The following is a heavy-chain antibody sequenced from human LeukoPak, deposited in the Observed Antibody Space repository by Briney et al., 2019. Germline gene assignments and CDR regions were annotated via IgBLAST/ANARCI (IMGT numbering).Heavy chain of an antibody. V-gene: IGHV4-4*02. Sequence: SETLSLTCAVSGGSISSSNWWSRVRQPPGKGLEWIGEIYHSGSTNYNPSLKSRVTISVDKSKNQFSLKLSSVTAADTAVYYCARVSSGATTVDYWGQGTLVTVSS. CDR3: ARVSSGATTVDY. CDR2: IYHSGST. J-gene: IGHJ4*02. D-gene: IGHD1-26*01. CDR1: GGSISSSNW.